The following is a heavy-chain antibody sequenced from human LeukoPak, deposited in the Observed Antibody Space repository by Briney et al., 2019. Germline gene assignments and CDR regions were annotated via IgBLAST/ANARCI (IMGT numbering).Heavy chain of an antibody. V-gene: IGHV3-9*01. CDR3: ARGGSYSSGWYYFDY. D-gene: IGHD6-19*01. CDR1: GFTFDDYA. CDR2: ISWNSDSI. Sequence: GRSLRLSCAASGFTFDDYAVHWVRQAPGKGLEWVSGISWNSDSIGYADSVRGRFTISRDNAKNSPYLQMNSLSAEDTALYYCARGGSYSSGWYYFDYWGQGTLVTVSS. J-gene: IGHJ4*02.